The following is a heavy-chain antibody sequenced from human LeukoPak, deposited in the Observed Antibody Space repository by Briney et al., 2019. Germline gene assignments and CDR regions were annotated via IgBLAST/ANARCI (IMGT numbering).Heavy chain of an antibody. CDR3: ARGYYYDSSGYPADY. CDR2: INHSGST. Sequence: PSETLSLTCAVYGGSLSGYYWSWIRQPPGKGLEWIGEINHSGSTNYNPSLKSRVTISVDTSKNQFSLKLSSVTAADTAVYYCARGYYYDSSGYPADYWGQGTLVTVSS. CDR1: GGSLSGYY. D-gene: IGHD3-22*01. V-gene: IGHV4-34*01. J-gene: IGHJ4*02.